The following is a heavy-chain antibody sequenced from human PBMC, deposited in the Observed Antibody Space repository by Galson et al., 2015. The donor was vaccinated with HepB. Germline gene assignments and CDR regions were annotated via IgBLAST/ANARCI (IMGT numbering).Heavy chain of an antibody. D-gene: IGHD3-3*01. CDR1: GFTFSSYA. CDR3: AKGRDFDFCTGYYFDP. CDR2: LSGSGGST. V-gene: IGHV3-23*01. Sequence: SLRLSCAASGFTFSSYAMRWVRQAPGKGLEWVSHLSGSGGSTYYADSVKGRFTISRDNSKNTLYLQMNSLRAEDTAVYYCAKGRDFDFCTGYYFDPWGQGTLVIVSS. J-gene: IGHJ5*02.